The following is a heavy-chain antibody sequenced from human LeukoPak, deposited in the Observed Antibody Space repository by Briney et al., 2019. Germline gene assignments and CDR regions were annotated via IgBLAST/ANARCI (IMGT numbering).Heavy chain of an antibody. CDR1: GFTFSIYA. CDR3: ARDAEWFGESVTFNWFDP. V-gene: IGHV3-23*01. Sequence: GGSLRLSCAASGFTFSIYAMSWVRQAPGKGLEWVSAISGSGGTAYYADPVKGRFTISRDNSKNTLYLQMNSLRAEDTAVYYCARDAEWFGESVTFNWFDPWGQGTLVTVSS. J-gene: IGHJ5*02. CDR2: ISGSGGTA. D-gene: IGHD3-10*01.